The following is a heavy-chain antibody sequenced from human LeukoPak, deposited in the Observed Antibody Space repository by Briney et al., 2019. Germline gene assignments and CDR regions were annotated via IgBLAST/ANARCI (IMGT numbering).Heavy chain of an antibody. V-gene: IGHV3-30-3*01. CDR3: ARDRMRYCTNGVCYSDY. J-gene: IGHJ4*02. Sequence: GGSLRLSCAASGFTFSSYAMHWVRQAPGKGLEWVAVISYDGSNKYYADSVKGRFTISRDNSKNTLYLQMNSLRAEDTAVYYCARDRMRYCTNGVCYSDYWGQGTLVTVSS. D-gene: IGHD2-8*01. CDR1: GFTFSSYA. CDR2: ISYDGSNK.